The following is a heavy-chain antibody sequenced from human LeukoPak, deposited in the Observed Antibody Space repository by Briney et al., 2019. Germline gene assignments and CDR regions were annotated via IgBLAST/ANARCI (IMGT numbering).Heavy chain of an antibody. V-gene: IGHV4-39*01. CDR3: ARHDAVVTDHIDY. CDR1: GGSISSSSYY. D-gene: IGHD4-23*01. J-gene: IGHJ4*02. Sequence: SETLSLTCTVSGGSISSSSYYWGWIRQPPGKGLEWIGSIYYSGSTYYNPSLKSRVTISADTSKNQFSLKLSSVTAADTAVYYCARHDAVVTDHIDYWGQGTLVTVSS. CDR2: IYYSGST.